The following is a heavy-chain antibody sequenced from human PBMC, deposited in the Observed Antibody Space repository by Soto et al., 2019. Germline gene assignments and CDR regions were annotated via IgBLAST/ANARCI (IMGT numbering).Heavy chain of an antibody. CDR2: IDYSGST. Sequence: QVQLQESGPGLVKPSQTLSLTCTVSGGSISSGDYYWSWIRQPPGKGLEWIGYIDYSGSTYYNPSPRIRVTTSKHKSKNQFSLKLAFVTAPDTAFYDCAGDGRYNGAHYHALDVWGQGTMV. CDR3: AGDGRYNGAHYHALDV. V-gene: IGHV4-30-4*01. D-gene: IGHD1-26*01. J-gene: IGHJ3*01. CDR1: GGSISSGDYY.